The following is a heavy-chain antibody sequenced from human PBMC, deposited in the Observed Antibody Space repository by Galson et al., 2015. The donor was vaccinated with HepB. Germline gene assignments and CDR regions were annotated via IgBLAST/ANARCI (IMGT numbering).Heavy chain of an antibody. CDR2: ISGSGGST. D-gene: IGHD2-2*01. CDR3: APDCSSTSCPEYFQH. J-gene: IGHJ1*01. V-gene: IGHV3-23*01. CDR1: GFTFSSYA. Sequence: SLRLSCAASGFTFSSYAMSWVRQAPGKGLEWVSAISGSGGSTYYADSVKGRFTISRDNSKNTLYLQMNSLRAEDTAVYYCAPDCSSTSCPEYFQHWGQGTLVTVSS.